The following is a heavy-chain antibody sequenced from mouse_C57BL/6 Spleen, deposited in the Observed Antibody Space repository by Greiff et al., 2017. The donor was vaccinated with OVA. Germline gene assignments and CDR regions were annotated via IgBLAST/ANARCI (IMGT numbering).Heavy chain of an antibody. V-gene: IGHV5-17*01. CDR1: GFTFSDYG. Sequence: EVKLMESGGGLVKPGGSLKLSCAASGFTFSDYGMHWVRQAPEKGLEWVAYISSGSSTIYYADTVKGRFTISRDNAKNTLFLQMTSLRSEDTAMYYCARPHYYGSSSWFAYWGQGTLVTVSA. D-gene: IGHD1-1*01. J-gene: IGHJ3*01. CDR2: ISSGSSTI. CDR3: ARPHYYGSSSWFAY.